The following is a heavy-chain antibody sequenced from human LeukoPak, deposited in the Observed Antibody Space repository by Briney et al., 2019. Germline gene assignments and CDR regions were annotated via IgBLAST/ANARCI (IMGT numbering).Heavy chain of an antibody. V-gene: IGHV4-39*02. CDR2: INHSGST. J-gene: IGHJ5*01. Sequence: SETPSLTCTVSGGSISSGSYYWSWIRQPPGKGLEWIGEINHSGSTNYNPSLKSRVTISVDTSKNHFSLNLRSVTAADTAVYYCARRPRGVIIKTWFDSWGQGTLVTVSS. CDR3: ARRPRGVIIKTWFDS. D-gene: IGHD3-10*01. CDR1: GGSISSGSYY.